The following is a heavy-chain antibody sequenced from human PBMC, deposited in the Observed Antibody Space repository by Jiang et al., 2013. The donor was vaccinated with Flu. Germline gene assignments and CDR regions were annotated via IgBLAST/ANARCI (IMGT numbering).Heavy chain of an antibody. J-gene: IGHJ6*02. Sequence: RLSCAASGFTFDDYGMSWVRQAPGKGLEWVSGINWNGGSTGYADSVKGRFTISRDNAKSSLYLQMNSLRAEDTALYYCARDKGRNYYYYGMDVWGQGTTVTVSS. CDR3: ARDKGRNYYYYGMDV. CDR1: GFTFDDYG. V-gene: IGHV3-20*04. D-gene: IGHD1-14*01. CDR2: INWNGGST.